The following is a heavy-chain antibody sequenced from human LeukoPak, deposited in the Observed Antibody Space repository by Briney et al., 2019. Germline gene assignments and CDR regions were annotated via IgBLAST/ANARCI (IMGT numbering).Heavy chain of an antibody. CDR3: ARGPVVPAAMSNLYYYYGMDV. Sequence: ASVEVSCKASGGTFSSYAISWVRQAPGQGLEWMGGIIPIFGTANYAQKFQGRVTITADESTSTAYMELSSLRSEDTAVYYCARGPVVPAAMSNLYYYYGMDVWGKGTTVTVSS. J-gene: IGHJ6*04. CDR1: GGTFSSYA. CDR2: IIPIFGTA. D-gene: IGHD2-2*01. V-gene: IGHV1-69*13.